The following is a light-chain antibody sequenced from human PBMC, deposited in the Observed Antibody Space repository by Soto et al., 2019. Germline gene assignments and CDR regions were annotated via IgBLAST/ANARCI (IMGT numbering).Light chain of an antibody. CDR3: QQSYGTPIT. CDR2: AAS. J-gene: IGKJ5*01. V-gene: IGKV1-39*01. CDR1: QSISRN. Sequence: IHMTQSPSSLSASVVDRVTITCRASQSISRNLNWYQQKPGKAPKLLIYAASSLQSGVPSRFSGSGSGTDFTLTISSLQPDDFATYYCQQSYGTPITCGQGTRREIK.